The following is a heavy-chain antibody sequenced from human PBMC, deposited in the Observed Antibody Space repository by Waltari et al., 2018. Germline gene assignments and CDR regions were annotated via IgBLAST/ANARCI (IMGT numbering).Heavy chain of an antibody. D-gene: IGHD1-26*01. CDR2: IYSGGST. V-gene: IGHV3-53*01. Sequence: VQLQESGPGLVKPSETLSLTCTVSGGSISSYYWSWIRQPPGKGLEWVSVIYSGGSTYYSESVKGRFTISRDNSKNTLYLQMNSLRAEDTAVYYCARDLEGEWELQVNYYYGMDVWGQGTTVTVSS. CDR1: GGSISSYY. CDR3: ARDLEGEWELQVNYYYGMDV. J-gene: IGHJ6*02.